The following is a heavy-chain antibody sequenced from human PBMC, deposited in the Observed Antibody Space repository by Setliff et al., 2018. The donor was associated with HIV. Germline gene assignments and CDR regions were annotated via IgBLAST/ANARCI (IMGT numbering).Heavy chain of an antibody. V-gene: IGHV2-5*02. D-gene: IGHD6-19*01. Sequence: SGPTLVNPTQTLTLTCTFSGFSLSTSGVGVGWIRQPPGKALEWLAVIYWDDDKRYSPSLKSRVTITKDTSKNQVVLTMTNMDPMDTATYYCAHRVRSGWYPGDMDVWGQGTPVTVSS. CDR2: IYWDDDK. J-gene: IGHJ6*02. CDR3: AHRVRSGWYPGDMDV. CDR1: GFSLSTSGVG.